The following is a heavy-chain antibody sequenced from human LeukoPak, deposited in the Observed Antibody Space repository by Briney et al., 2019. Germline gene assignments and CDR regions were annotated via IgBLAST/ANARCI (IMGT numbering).Heavy chain of an antibody. CDR2: ISSSSSYI. CDR1: GFTFSSYS. Sequence: GGSLILSCAASGFTFSSYSMNWVRQAPGKGLEWVSSISSSSSYIYYADSVKGRFTISRDNAKNSLYLQMNSLRAEDTAVYYCAYCSGGSCYFFDYWGQGTLVTVSS. D-gene: IGHD2-15*01. CDR3: AYCSGGSCYFFDY. J-gene: IGHJ4*02. V-gene: IGHV3-21*01.